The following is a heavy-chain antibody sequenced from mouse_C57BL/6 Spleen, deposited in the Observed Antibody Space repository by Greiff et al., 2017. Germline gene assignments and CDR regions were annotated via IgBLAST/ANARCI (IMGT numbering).Heavy chain of an antibody. CDR1: GYTFTSYW. J-gene: IGHJ2*01. D-gene: IGHD1-1*01. Sequence: QVQLQQPGTELVKPGASVKLSCKASGYTFTSYWMHWVKQRPGQGLEWIGNINPSNGGTNYNEKFKSKATLTVDKSSSTAYMQLSSLTSEDSAVYYCASFYYYGSSYWYYFDYWGQGTTLTVSS. V-gene: IGHV1-53*01. CDR2: INPSNGGT. CDR3: ASFYYYGSSYWYYFDY.